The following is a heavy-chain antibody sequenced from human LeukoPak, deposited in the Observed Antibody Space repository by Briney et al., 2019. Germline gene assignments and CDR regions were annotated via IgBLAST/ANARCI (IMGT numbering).Heavy chain of an antibody. J-gene: IGHJ3*01. CDR3: ASTGMRSSAFDV. V-gene: IGHV3-23*01. CDR1: TFTFNNYA. CDR2: ISGSAEST. D-gene: IGHD1-1*01. Sequence: GGSLRLSCAASTFTFNNYAMSWVRQAPGKGLEWVSGISGSAESTYYAGSVRGRFTISRDKSKNTLFLQMTSLRAEDTAIYYCASTGMRSSAFDVWGQGTGVTVSS.